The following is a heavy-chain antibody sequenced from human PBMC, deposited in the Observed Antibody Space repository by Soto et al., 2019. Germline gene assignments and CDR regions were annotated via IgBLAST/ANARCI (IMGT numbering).Heavy chain of an antibody. CDR3: ARGAARLVSYYFDY. D-gene: IGHD6-6*01. CDR1: GSTFSSYA. CDR2: ISYDGSNK. V-gene: IGHV3-30-3*01. J-gene: IGHJ4*02. Sequence: GGSLRLSCAASGSTFSSYAMHWVRQAPGKGLEWVAVISYDGSNKYYADSVKGRFTISRDNSKNTLYLQMNSLRAEDTAVYYCARGAARLVSYYFDYWGQGTLVTVSS.